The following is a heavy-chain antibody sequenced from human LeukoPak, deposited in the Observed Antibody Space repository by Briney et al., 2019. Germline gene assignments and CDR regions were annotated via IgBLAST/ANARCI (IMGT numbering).Heavy chain of an antibody. CDR3: AKGASGSYYIDS. J-gene: IGHJ4*02. D-gene: IGHD3-10*01. CDR1: GFTFTSYA. Sequence: GGSLRLSCVGSGFTFTSYAMNWVRQAPGKGLEWVSGVSGGGSGAYYADSVKGRFTMSGDNSKNTLYLQMNSLRGEDTAVYYCAKGASGSYYIDSWGQGTLVTVSS. V-gene: IGHV3-23*01. CDR2: VSGGGSGA.